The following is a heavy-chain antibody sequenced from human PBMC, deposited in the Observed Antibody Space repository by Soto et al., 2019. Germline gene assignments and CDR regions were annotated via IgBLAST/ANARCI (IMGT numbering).Heavy chain of an antibody. CDR1: GYTFTSYA. CDR2: INAGNGNT. D-gene: IGHD5-12*01. CDR3: ARARGYVVEFDP. Sequence: ASVKVSCKASGYTFTSYAMHWVRQAPGQRLEWMGWINAGNGNTKYSQKFQGRVTITRDTSASTAYMELSSLRSEDTAVYYCARARGYVVEFDPWGQGTLVTVSS. J-gene: IGHJ5*02. V-gene: IGHV1-3*01.